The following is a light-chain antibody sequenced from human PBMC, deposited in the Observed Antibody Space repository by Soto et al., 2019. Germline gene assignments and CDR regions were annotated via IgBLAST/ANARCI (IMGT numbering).Light chain of an antibody. Sequence: DIQMTQSPYSLSASVGDRVTITCRASQSISSYLNWYQQKPGKAPKLLIYAASSLQTGVPSRFSGSGSGTDFSLTISSLQHEDFATYYCQQSYSTPPVTFGGGTKVEIK. CDR2: AAS. CDR3: QQSYSTPPVT. CDR1: QSISSY. V-gene: IGKV1-39*01. J-gene: IGKJ4*01.